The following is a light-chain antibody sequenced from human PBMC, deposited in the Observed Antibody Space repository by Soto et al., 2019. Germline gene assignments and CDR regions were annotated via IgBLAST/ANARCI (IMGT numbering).Light chain of an antibody. J-gene: IGKJ1*01. CDR1: QRVSGNY. Sequence: EVVLTQSPGTLSLSPGERDTLSCRARQRVSGNYLAWYQQKPGQAPRLLIYGASSRATGIPDRFSGSGSGTDLTRPISRLAPEEFAVYYRQHYGSSPWTFGQGPKVEIK. CDR2: GAS. V-gene: IGKV3-20*01. CDR3: QHYGSSPWT.